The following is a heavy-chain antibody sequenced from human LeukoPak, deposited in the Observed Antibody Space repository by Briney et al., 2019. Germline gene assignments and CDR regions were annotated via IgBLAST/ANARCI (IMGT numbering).Heavy chain of an antibody. CDR1: GYTFTGYY. V-gene: IGHV1-2*02. J-gene: IGHJ3*02. Sequence: ASVKVSCKASGYTFTGYYMHWVRQAPGQGLEWMGWINPNSGGTNYAQKFQGRVTITRNTSISTAYMELSSLRSEDTAVYYCARGKKDYYDSSAGAFDIWGQGTMVTVSS. CDR2: INPNSGGT. D-gene: IGHD3-22*01. CDR3: ARGKKDYYDSSAGAFDI.